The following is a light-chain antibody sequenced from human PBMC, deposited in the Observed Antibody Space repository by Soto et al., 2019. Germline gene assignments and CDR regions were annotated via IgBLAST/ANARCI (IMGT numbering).Light chain of an antibody. CDR1: QGISSS. CDR3: QQRGSYPMT. CDR2: AAS. J-gene: IGKJ5*01. V-gene: IGKV1-9*01. Sequence: DIQLTRSASFLSGSVGDRVTITCRASQGISSSLAWYQQKPGKAPKLLFYAASTLQSGVPSRFSGSGSGTALTLTISSLQPEDFATYDCQQRGSYPMTVGQGTRLEI.